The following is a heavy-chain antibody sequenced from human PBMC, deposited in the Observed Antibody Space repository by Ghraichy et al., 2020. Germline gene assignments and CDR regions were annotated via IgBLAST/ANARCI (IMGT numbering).Heavy chain of an antibody. Sequence: GGSLRLSCAASGFTFSSYGMHWVRQAPGKGLEWVAFIRYDGSNKYYADSVKGRFTISRDNSKNTLYLQMNSLRAEYTAVYYCAKDLRATVTKYYYGMDVWGQGTTVTVSS. J-gene: IGHJ6*02. CDR2: IRYDGSNK. CDR3: AKDLRATVTKYYYGMDV. V-gene: IGHV3-30*02. D-gene: IGHD4-17*01. CDR1: GFTFSSYG.